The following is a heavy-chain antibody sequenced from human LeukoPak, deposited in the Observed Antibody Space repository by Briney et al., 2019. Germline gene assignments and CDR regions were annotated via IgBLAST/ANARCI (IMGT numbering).Heavy chain of an antibody. V-gene: IGHV3-30*07. D-gene: IGHD2-2*01. Sequence: GGSLRLSCAASGFTFSTYAMHWVRQAPGKGLEWVASISYADGSYKYYADSVKGRFTISRDSSENTLYLQMNSLRAEDTAVYYCAKANIVVVPAAIGIHDYWGQGTLVTVSS. CDR2: ISYADGSYK. CDR1: GFTFSTYA. CDR3: AKANIVVVPAAIGIHDY. J-gene: IGHJ4*02.